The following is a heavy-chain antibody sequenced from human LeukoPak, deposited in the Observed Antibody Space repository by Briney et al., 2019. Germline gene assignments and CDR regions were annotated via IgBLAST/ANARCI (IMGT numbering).Heavy chain of an antibody. CDR2: MNPNSGNT. CDR3: ARESSDLLRYFDWLPTGYYYYMDV. Sequence: GASVKVSCKASGYTFTSYDINWVRQATGQGLEWMGWMNPNSGNTGYAQKFQGRVTMTRNTSISTAYMELSSLRSEDTAVYYCARESSDLLRYFDWLPTGYYYYMDVWGKGTTVTISS. D-gene: IGHD3-9*01. V-gene: IGHV1-8*01. CDR1: GYTFTSYD. J-gene: IGHJ6*03.